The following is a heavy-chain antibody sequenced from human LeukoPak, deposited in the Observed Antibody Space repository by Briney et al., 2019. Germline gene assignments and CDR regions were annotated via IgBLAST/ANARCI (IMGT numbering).Heavy chain of an antibody. CDR2: INHSGST. Sequence: SETLSLTCAVYGGSFSGYYWSWIRPPPGKGLEWIGEINHSGSTNYNPSLKSRVTISVDTSKNQFSLKLSSVTAADTAVYYCATPTTHYYYYGMDVRGKGTTVTVSS. V-gene: IGHV4-34*01. D-gene: IGHD4-11*01. CDR3: ATPTTHYYYYGMDV. CDR1: GGSFSGYY. J-gene: IGHJ6*04.